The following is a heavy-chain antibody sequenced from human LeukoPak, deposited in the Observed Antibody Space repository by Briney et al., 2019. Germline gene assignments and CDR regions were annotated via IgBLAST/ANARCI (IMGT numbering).Heavy chain of an antibody. Sequence: ASVKVSCKASGGTFSSYAISWVRQAPGQGLEWMGGIIPIFGTANYAQKFQGRVTITADESTSTAYMELSSLRSEDTAVYYCARSMDIVVVPAAMGKYFQHWGQGTLVTVSS. CDR1: GGTFSSYA. CDR3: ARSMDIVVVPAAMGKYFQH. D-gene: IGHD2-2*03. CDR2: IIPIFGTA. V-gene: IGHV1-69*01. J-gene: IGHJ1*01.